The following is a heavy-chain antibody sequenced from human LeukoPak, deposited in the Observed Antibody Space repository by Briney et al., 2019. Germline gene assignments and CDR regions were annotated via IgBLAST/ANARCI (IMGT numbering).Heavy chain of an antibody. V-gene: IGHV1-69*06. Sequence: ASVKVSCKASGGTFSSYAISWVRQAPGQGLEWMGGIIPIFGTANYAQKFQGRVTITADKSTSTAYMELSSLRSEDTAVYYCARGPEGYYYYYYMEVWGKGTTVTVSS. CDR3: ARGPEGYYYYYYMEV. J-gene: IGHJ6*03. CDR2: IIPIFGTA. CDR1: GGTFSSYA.